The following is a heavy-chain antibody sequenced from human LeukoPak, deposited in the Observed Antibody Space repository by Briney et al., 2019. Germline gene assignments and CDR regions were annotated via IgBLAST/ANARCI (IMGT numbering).Heavy chain of an antibody. CDR2: INPNSGGT. Sequence: GASVKVSCKASGYTFTSYGISWVRQAPGQGLEWTGWINPNSGGTKYAQKFQGRVTMTRDTSISTAYMELTSLRSDDAAVYYCARETIAVGRFDPWGQGTLVTVSS. CDR3: ARETIAVGRFDP. J-gene: IGHJ5*02. CDR1: GYTFTSYG. D-gene: IGHD6-19*01. V-gene: IGHV1-2*02.